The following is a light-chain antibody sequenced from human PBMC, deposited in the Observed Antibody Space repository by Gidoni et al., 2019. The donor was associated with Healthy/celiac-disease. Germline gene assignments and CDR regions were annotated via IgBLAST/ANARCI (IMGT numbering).Light chain of an antibody. V-gene: IGKV3-15*01. CDR2: GAS. Sequence: EIVMTQSPATLSVSPGERATLSCRARQSVSSNLAWYQQKPGQAPRLLIYGASTRATGIPARFSGSGSGTEFTLTISSLQSEDFAVYYCQQYNNWPRGFGGGTKVEIK. CDR1: QSVSSN. J-gene: IGKJ4*01. CDR3: QQYNNWPRG.